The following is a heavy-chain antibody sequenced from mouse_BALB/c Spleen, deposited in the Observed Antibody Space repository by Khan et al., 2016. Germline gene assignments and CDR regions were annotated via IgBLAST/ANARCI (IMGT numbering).Heavy chain of an antibody. Sequence: QVQLKQSGPGLVAPSQSLSITCTVSGFSLTGYGVNWVRQPPGKGLEWLGMIWGDGSTDYNSALKSRLSISKDNSKSQVILKMNSLQTDDTARYYCARALYYDGSSYVSYAMDYWGQGTSVTVSS. D-gene: IGHD1-1*01. CDR1: GFSLTGYG. CDR2: IWGDGST. V-gene: IGHV2-6-7*01. J-gene: IGHJ4*01. CDR3: ARALYYDGSSYVSYAMDY.